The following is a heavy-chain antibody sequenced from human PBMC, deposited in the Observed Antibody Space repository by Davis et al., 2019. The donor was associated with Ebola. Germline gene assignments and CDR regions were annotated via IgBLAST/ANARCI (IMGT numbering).Heavy chain of an antibody. Sequence: SVKVSCKASGGTFSSYAISWVRQAPGQGLEWMGGIIPIFGTANYAQKFQGRVTITRDTSASTAYMELSSLRSEDTAVYYCARGIAVAGPHFDYWGQGTLVTVSS. CDR2: IIPIFGTA. CDR1: GGTFSSYA. V-gene: IGHV1-69*05. CDR3: ARGIAVAGPHFDY. D-gene: IGHD6-19*01. J-gene: IGHJ4*02.